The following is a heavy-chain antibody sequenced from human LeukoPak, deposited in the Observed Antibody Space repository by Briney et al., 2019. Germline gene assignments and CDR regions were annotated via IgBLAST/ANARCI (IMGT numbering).Heavy chain of an antibody. V-gene: IGHV3-48*04. CDR2: ISSASGSI. CDR3: ARDLSSGSSLTGY. CDR1: GFTFSSYS. Sequence: PGGSLRLSCAASGFTFSSYSMNWVRQAPGKGLEWVSYISSASGSIYYADSVKGRFTISRDNAKNSLFLQMNSLRAEDTAVYYCARDLSSGSSLTGYWGQGTLVTVSS. J-gene: IGHJ4*02. D-gene: IGHD7-27*01.